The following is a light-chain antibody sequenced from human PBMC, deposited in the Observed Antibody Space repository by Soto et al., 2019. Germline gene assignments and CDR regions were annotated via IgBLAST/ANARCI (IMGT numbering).Light chain of an antibody. J-gene: IGKJ1*01. V-gene: IGKV3-20*01. CDR3: QQYGSSHRT. CDR1: QSVSSSY. Sequence: EIVLTQSPGTLSLSPGERATLSCRASQSVSSSYLAWYQQKPGQAPRLLIYGASSRATGIPDRFSGSGSGTDFTLTISRLEPEVFAVYYCQQYGSSHRTFSQGTKVEIK. CDR2: GAS.